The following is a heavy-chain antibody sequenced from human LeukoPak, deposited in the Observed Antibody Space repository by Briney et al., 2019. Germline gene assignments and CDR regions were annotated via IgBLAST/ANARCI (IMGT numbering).Heavy chain of an antibody. CDR2: ISSSSSTI. CDR1: GFTFSSYS. J-gene: IGHJ4*02. V-gene: IGHV3-48*02. D-gene: IGHD1-26*01. Sequence: GGSLRLPVVASGFTFSSYSMNWVRQAPGKGLEWVSYISSSSSTIYYGDSVKGRFTISRDNAKNSLYLQMNSLRDEDTAVYYCASVWEYYYWGQGTLVTVSS. CDR3: ASVWEYYY.